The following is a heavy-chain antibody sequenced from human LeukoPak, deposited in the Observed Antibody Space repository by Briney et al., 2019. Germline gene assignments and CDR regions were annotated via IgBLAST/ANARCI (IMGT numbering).Heavy chain of an antibody. Sequence: GGSLRLSCAASGFTFSSYWMSWVRQAPGKGLEWVANIKQDGSEKYYVDSVKGRFTISRDNAKNSLYLQMNSLRAEDTAVYYCARAAGYGSGSYYNPFDYWGQGTLVTVSS. D-gene: IGHD3-10*01. CDR3: ARAAGYGSGSYYNPFDY. J-gene: IGHJ4*02. V-gene: IGHV3-7*01. CDR2: IKQDGSEK. CDR1: GFTFSSYW.